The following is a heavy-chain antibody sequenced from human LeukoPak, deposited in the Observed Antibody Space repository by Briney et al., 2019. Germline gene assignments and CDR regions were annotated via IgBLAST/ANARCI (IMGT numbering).Heavy chain of an antibody. CDR3: ARNWIGAAAGTDWFDP. CDR1: GYTFTSYA. D-gene: IGHD6-13*01. J-gene: IGHJ5*02. V-gene: IGHV7-4-1*02. CDR2: INTNTGNA. Sequence: GASVKVSCKVSGYTFTSYAMNWVRQAPGQGLEWMGWINTNTGNATYAQGFTGRFVFSLDTSVSTAYLQISSLKAEDTAVYYCARNWIGAAAGTDWFDPWGQGTLVTVSS.